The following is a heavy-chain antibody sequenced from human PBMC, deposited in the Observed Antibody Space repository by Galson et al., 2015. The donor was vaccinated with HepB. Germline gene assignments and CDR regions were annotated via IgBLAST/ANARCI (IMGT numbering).Heavy chain of an antibody. Sequence: SLRLSCAASGFTFSSYAMSWVRQAPGKGLEWVSAISGSGGSTYYADSVKGRFTISRDNAKNTLYLQMNSLRAEDTAVYYCVTILRGLGCQQDYWRQGTLVTVYS. CDR2: ISGSGGST. D-gene: IGHD3-9*01. V-gene: IGHV3-23*01. CDR3: VTILRGLGCQQDY. CDR1: GFTFSSYA. J-gene: IGHJ4*02.